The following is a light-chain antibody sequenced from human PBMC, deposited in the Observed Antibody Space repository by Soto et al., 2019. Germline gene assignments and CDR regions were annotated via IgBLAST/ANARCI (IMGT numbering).Light chain of an antibody. CDR1: QSVGIS. CDR2: RAS. V-gene: IGKV3-15*01. Sequence: EIVMTQSPATLSVSPGERATLSCRASQSVGISLAWYQQKPGQAPRLLIYRASTRATGIPDRFSSSGSGTEFTLTISSLQSEDLAVYYCQHYLDWPVYTFGQGTKLEIK. CDR3: QHYLDWPVYT. J-gene: IGKJ2*01.